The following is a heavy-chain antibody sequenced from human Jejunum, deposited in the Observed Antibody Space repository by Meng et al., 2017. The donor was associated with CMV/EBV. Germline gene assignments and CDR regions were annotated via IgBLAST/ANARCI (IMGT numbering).Heavy chain of an antibody. J-gene: IGHJ4*02. CDR3: ARDPSNTSGRYAYFDS. CDR1: GYTFTHHG. Sequence: QVQTLEAGGEVKKPGASVMVPCRASGYTFTHHGISWIRQAPGQGLEWLGWISCYNGDTIYAQKVQGRFTMTMDKSASTAYMDLRSLRSDDTAIYYCARDPSNTSGRYAYFDSWGQGSLVTVSS. CDR2: ISCYNGDT. D-gene: IGHD6-19*01. V-gene: IGHV1-18*01.